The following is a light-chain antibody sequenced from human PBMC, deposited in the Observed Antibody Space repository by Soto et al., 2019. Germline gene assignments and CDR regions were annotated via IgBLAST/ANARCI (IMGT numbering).Light chain of an antibody. CDR1: QPIKTC. Sequence: DIQLTQSPASVSAAVGDRINISCRASQPIKTCLAWYQQKPGKGPKLLIYTASTLETGVPSRFSGSGSGTDFTLTISSLQPEDAAIYSCQQAASFPFTFGHGAKV. CDR3: QQAASFPFT. CDR2: TAS. V-gene: IGKV1-12*02. J-gene: IGKJ3*01.